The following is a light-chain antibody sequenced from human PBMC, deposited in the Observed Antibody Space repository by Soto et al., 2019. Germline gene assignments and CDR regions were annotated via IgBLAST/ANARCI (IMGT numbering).Light chain of an antibody. CDR2: DVS. V-gene: IGLV2-8*01. Sequence: QSALAQPPSASGSPGQSVTISCTGTSSDVGAYNYVSWYHQHRGKAPKLIIYDVSQRPSGIPDRFSGSKSGNTASLTVSGLQAEDEAVYFCHSFAGSAHVVFGGGTKVTVL. CDR1: SSDVGAYNY. J-gene: IGLJ2*01. CDR3: HSFAGSAHVV.